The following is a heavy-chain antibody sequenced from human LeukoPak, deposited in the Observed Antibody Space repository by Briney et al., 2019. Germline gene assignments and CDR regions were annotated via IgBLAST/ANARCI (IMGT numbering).Heavy chain of an antibody. V-gene: IGHV3-21*01. CDR2: IGSSNTYI. CDR1: GFTFSTYS. CDR3: ARGVYCSSTTRYMDYFDY. J-gene: IGHJ4*02. Sequence: GGSLRLSCGASGFTFSTYSMNWVRQAPGKGREWVSSIGSSNTYIYYADSVKGRITISRDNAKNSLYLQMNSLRAEDTAVYYCARGVYCSSTTRYMDYFDYWGQGTLVTVSS. D-gene: IGHD2-2*02.